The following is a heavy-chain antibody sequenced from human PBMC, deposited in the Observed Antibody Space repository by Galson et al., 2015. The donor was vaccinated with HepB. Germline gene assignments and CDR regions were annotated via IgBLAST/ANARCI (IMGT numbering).Heavy chain of an antibody. D-gene: IGHD4-17*01. Sequence: SLRLSCAASGFTFSSYWMTWVRQAPGKGLEWVANINQDGTEKYSVDSVKGRFTISRDDAKNSLDLQMSSLRAEDTAVYYCARDGDLRSVTHLYYYMDVWGKGTTVTVSS. CDR1: GFTFSSYW. CDR3: ARDGDLRSVTHLYYYMDV. CDR2: INQDGTEK. J-gene: IGHJ6*03. V-gene: IGHV3-7*01.